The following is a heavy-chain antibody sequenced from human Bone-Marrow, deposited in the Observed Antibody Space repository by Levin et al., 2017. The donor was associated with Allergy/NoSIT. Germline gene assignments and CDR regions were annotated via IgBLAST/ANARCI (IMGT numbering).Heavy chain of an antibody. D-gene: IGHD6-13*01. CDR2: IDPDSGDT. V-gene: IGHV1-2*06. CDR3: ARSTSATGPDF. J-gene: IGHJ4*02. CDR1: GYTFTGLF. Sequence: ASVKVSCKTSGYTFTGLFIHWVRQAPGQRLEWMGRIDPDSGDTVYAQKFQGRVTVTRDTSISTAYMELRRLTSDDTAVFFCARSTSATGPDFWGQGTLVTVS.